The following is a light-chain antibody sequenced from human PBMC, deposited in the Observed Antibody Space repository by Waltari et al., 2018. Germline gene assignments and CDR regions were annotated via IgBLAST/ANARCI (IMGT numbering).Light chain of an antibody. CDR2: GAS. CDR3: QKYDRLPAT. J-gene: IGKJ1*01. Sequence: EIVLTPSTGTLFLFTGDRGTLSCWASQSVSRFLAWYQQKPGQAPRLLIYGASTRATGIPDRFSGSGSGTDFSLTISRLEPEDVAVYYCQKYDRLPATFGQGTKVEIK. V-gene: IGKV3-20*01. CDR1: QSVSRF.